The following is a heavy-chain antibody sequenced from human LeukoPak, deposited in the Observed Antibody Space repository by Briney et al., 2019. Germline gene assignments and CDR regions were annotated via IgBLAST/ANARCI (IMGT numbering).Heavy chain of an antibody. CDR1: AGSISTFY. J-gene: IGHJ3*02. CDR3: AKADYYYDSSGYYPDAFDI. V-gene: IGHV4-59*06. Sequence: SETLSLTCTVSAGSISTFYWSWIRQHPGKGLEWIGYIYYSGSTYYNPPLKSRVTISVDTSKNQFSLKLSSVTAADTAVYYCAKADYYYDSSGYYPDAFDIWGQGTMVTVSS. D-gene: IGHD3-22*01. CDR2: IYYSGST.